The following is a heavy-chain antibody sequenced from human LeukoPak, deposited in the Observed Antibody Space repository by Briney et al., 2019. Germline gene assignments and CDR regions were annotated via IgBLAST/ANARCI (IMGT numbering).Heavy chain of an antibody. J-gene: IGHJ3*02. CDR3: ARDFEDIVATSGAPWAFDI. D-gene: IGHD5-12*01. Sequence: PSQTLSLTCTVSGGSISSGGYYWSWIRQHPGKGLEWIGYIYYSGSTFYSPSLKSRVTISVDTSKNQFSLKLSSVTAADTAVYYCARDFEDIVATSGAPWAFDIWGQGTMVTVSS. CDR2: IYYSGST. CDR1: GGSISSGGYY. V-gene: IGHV4-31*03.